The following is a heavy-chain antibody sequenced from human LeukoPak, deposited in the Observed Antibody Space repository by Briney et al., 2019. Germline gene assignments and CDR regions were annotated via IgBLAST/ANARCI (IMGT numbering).Heavy chain of an antibody. Sequence: PGGSLRLSCAASGFSFDDYAMSWVRQAPGKGLKWISDISLNGARTGYADSVKGRFTISRDNAKDSLYLQMNNLRAEDTALYYCAREHYTAGFDYWGQGTQVTVSS. V-gene: IGHV3-20*04. CDR1: GFSFDDYA. CDR2: ISLNGART. CDR3: AREHYTAGFDY. J-gene: IGHJ4*02. D-gene: IGHD3-3*01.